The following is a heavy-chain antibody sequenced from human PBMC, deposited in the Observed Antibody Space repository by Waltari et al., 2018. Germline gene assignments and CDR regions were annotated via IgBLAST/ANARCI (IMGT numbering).Heavy chain of an antibody. CDR3: ATSLLMVRGVRSYGFDP. Sequence: QVQLVQSGAEVKKPGSSVKVSCKASGGTFSSYTIRWVRQAPGQGLDGMGRLIPSLGIANEDQKFQGRVTITADKSTSTAYMELSSLRSEDTAVYYCATSLLMVRGVRSYGFDPWGQGTLVTVSS. V-gene: IGHV1-69*02. CDR2: LIPSLGIA. J-gene: IGHJ5*02. D-gene: IGHD3-10*01. CDR1: GGTFSSYT.